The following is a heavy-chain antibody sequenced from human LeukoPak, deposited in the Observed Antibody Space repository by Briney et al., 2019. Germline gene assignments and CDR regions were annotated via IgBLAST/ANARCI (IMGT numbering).Heavy chain of an antibody. V-gene: IGHV4-61*05. J-gene: IGHJ6*03. Sequence: SETLSLTCTVSGGSISSSSYYWGWIRQPPGKGLEWIGYIYYSGSTNYNPSLKSRVTISVDTSKNQFSLKLSSVTAADTAVYYCARGGDVDYYYMDVWGKGTTVTVSS. CDR3: ARGGDVDYYYMDV. D-gene: IGHD5-24*01. CDR2: IYYSGST. CDR1: GGSISSSSYY.